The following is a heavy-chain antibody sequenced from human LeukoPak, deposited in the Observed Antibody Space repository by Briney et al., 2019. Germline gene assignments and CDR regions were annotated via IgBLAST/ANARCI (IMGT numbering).Heavy chain of an antibody. CDR2: IYSGGST. CDR3: ARSARELLPDY. V-gene: IGHV3-66*01. CDR1: GFTVSSNY. D-gene: IGHD1-26*01. J-gene: IGHJ4*02. Sequence: GGSLRLSCAASGFTVSSNYVSWVRQAPGKGLEWVSVIYSGGSTYYADSVKGRFTISRDNSKNTLYLQMNSLRAEDTAVYYCARSARELLPDYWGQGTLVTVSS.